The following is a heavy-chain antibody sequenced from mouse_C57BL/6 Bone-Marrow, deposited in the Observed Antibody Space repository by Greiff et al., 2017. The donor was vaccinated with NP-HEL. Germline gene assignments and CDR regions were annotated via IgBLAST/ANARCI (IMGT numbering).Heavy chain of an antibody. D-gene: IGHD1-1*01. CDR2: ISGGGGNT. CDR3: ARRTYYYGSSNWYFDV. Sequence: EVKLMESGGGLVKPGGSLKLSCAASGFTFSSYTMSWVRQTPEKRLEWVATISGGGGNTYYPDSVKGRFTISRDNAKNTLYLQMSSLRSEDTALYYCARRTYYYGSSNWYFDVWGTGTTVTVSS. V-gene: IGHV5-9*01. CDR1: GFTFSSYT. J-gene: IGHJ1*03.